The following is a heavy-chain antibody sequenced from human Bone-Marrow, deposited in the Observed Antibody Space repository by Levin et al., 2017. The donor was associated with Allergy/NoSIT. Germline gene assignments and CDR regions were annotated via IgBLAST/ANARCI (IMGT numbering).Heavy chain of an antibody. D-gene: IGHD3-9*01. Sequence: GGSLRLSCAASRFTFSSYAMHWIRQAPGKGLEYVSAIDSTGISAYYANSMKGRFTISRDDSKNTLYLRMDSLRSEDTAVYYCAKDGTDWPRYLDFWGQGTLVTVSS. V-gene: IGHV3-64*01. CDR1: RFTFSSYA. J-gene: IGHJ4*02. CDR3: AKDGTDWPRYLDF. CDR2: IDSTGISA.